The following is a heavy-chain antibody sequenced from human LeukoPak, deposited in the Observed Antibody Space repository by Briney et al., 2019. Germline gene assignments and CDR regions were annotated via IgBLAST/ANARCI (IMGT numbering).Heavy chain of an antibody. CDR1: GYTFTGYY. CDR3: ARSAGNMPPFY. D-gene: IGHD1-14*01. Sequence: ASVKVSCKASGYTFTGYYMHWVRQAPGQGLEWMGWINPNIGDTNYAQKLQGRVTMTTDTSTSTAYMELRSLRSDDTAVYYCARSAGNMPPFYWGQGTLVTVSS. CDR2: INPNIGDT. V-gene: IGHV1-2*02. J-gene: IGHJ4*02.